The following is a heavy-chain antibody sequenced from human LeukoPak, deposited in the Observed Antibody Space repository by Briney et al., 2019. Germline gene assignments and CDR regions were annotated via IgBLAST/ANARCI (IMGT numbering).Heavy chain of an antibody. V-gene: IGHV4-34*01. CDR2: INHSGST. J-gene: IGHJ4*02. CDR3: ARVSGWSKMTDY. D-gene: IGHD6-19*01. CDR1: GGSFSGYY. Sequence: SETLSLTCAVSGGSFSGYYWSWIRQPPGKGLEWIGEINHSGSTNYNPSLKSRVTISVDTSKNQFSLKLSSVTAADTAVYYCARVSGWSKMTDYWGQGTLVTVSS.